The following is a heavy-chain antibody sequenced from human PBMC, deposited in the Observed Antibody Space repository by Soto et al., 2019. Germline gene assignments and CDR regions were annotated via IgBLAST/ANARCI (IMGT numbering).Heavy chain of an antibody. CDR2: VHYSGSV. D-gene: IGHD2-21*02. V-gene: IGHV4-30-4*01. J-gene: IGHJ6*02. Sequence: QVQLQQSGPGLVKPSQTLSLTCTVSGGSISFDHYHWTWIRQPPGKGLEWIGYVHYSGSVLYNPSLQSRVSISVDTSKXXFSXXLXXXXAADTAVYFCAREDDGGDRDYYGLDVWGQGTTVTVSS. CDR1: GGSISFDHYH. CDR3: AREDDGGDRDYYGLDV.